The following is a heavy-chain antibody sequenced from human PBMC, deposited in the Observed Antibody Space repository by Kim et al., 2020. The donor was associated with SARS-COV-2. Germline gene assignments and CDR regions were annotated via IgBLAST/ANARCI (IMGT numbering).Heavy chain of an antibody. Sequence: GGSLRLSCTASGFTFGDYAMSWFRQAPGKGLEWVGFIRSKAYGGTTEYAASVKGRFTISRDDSKSIAYLQMNSLKTEDTAVYYCTSAGFYGSGSYAFDIWGQGTMVTVSS. J-gene: IGHJ3*02. CDR2: IRSKAYGGTT. CDR1: GFTFGDYA. V-gene: IGHV3-49*03. CDR3: TSAGFYGSGSYAFDI. D-gene: IGHD3-10*01.